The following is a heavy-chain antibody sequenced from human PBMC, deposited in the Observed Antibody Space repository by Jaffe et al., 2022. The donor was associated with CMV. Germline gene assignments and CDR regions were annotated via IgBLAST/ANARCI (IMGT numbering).Heavy chain of an antibody. CDR2: IDYIGSL. V-gene: IGHV4-61*08. D-gene: IGHD1-26*01. CDR1: GDSVSSSGSNY. CDR3: ARGEGWEPHHWFDP. Sequence: QVELQESGPGVVKPSESLSLICTVSGDSVSSSGSNYWSWIRQPPGKGLEWIGYIDYIGSLTYNPSLKNRVTISLDTSKNQFSLKLSSVTAADTAVYYCARGEGWEPHHWFDPWGQGTLVTVSS. J-gene: IGHJ5*02.